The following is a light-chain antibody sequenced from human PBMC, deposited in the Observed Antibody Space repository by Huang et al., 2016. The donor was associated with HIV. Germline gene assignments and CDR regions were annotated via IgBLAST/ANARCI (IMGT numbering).Light chain of an antibody. Sequence: DIQMTQSPSSLSASLGDKVTITCQASLDINNYLNWSQQKPGKAPKLLIYDASNLETGVPSRFSGSRSGTHFTFTVTNLQPEDVATYHCQQYDTLPWTFGQGTKVEI. CDR3: QQYDTLPWT. V-gene: IGKV1-33*01. CDR2: DAS. CDR1: LDINNY. J-gene: IGKJ1*01.